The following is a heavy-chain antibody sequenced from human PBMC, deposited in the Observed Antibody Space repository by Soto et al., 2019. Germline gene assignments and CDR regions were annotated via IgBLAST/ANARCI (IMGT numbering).Heavy chain of an antibody. V-gene: IGHV4-39*01. Sequence: SETLSLTCTVSGGSVTNSSYYWGWICQSPGKGLEWIGSVYYRGRSSSKSSVKSRVTISVDTSKNRFSLSLNSVTASDTAVYFCVSQRTTVPTQAYFDYWGPGALGTVSS. CDR2: VYYRGRS. J-gene: IGHJ4*02. D-gene: IGHD4-17*01. CDR1: GGSVTNSSYY. CDR3: VSQRTTVPTQAYFDY.